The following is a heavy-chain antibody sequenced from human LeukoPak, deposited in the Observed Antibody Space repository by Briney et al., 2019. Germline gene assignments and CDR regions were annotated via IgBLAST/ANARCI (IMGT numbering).Heavy chain of an antibody. V-gene: IGHV3-21*01. CDR3: ARSGWYSDGMDV. Sequence: PGGSLRLSCAASGFTFSTYSMNWVRQAPGKGLEWVSSISSSSSYIYHADSVKGRFTISRDNAKNSLYLQMNSLRAEDTAVYYCARSGWYSDGMDVWGKGTTVTVSS. CDR1: GFTFSTYS. J-gene: IGHJ6*04. CDR2: ISSSSSYI. D-gene: IGHD6-19*01.